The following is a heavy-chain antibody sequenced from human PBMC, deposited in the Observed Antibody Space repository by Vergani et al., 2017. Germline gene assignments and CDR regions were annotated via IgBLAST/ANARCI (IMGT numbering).Heavy chain of an antibody. Sequence: QVQRVESGGGVVQPGRSLRLSCAASGFTFSSYGMHWVRQAPGKGLEWVAVISYDGSNKYYADSVKGRFTISRDNSKNTLYLQMNSLRAEDTAVYYCAKAALSWDYDSSGYYTFDYWGQGTLVTVSS. J-gene: IGHJ4*02. CDR2: ISYDGSNK. D-gene: IGHD3-22*01. V-gene: IGHV3-30*18. CDR1: GFTFSSYG. CDR3: AKAALSWDYDSSGYYTFDY.